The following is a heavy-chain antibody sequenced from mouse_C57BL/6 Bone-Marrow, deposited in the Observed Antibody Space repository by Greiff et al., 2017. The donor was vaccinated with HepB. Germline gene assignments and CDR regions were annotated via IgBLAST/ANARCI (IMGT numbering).Heavy chain of an antibody. Sequence: EVQVVESGGGLVQPGGSLKFSCAASGFTFSDYGMPWVRQAPRKGLEWVAFISNLAYSINYADTVTGRFTISRENAKNTLYLELSSLSSEDTAMYYCARRGSRGYYAMDYWGQGTSVTVSS. V-gene: IGHV5-15*04. CDR3: ARRGSRGYYAMDY. CDR2: ISNLAYSI. J-gene: IGHJ4*01. CDR1: GFTFSDYG. D-gene: IGHD1-1*01.